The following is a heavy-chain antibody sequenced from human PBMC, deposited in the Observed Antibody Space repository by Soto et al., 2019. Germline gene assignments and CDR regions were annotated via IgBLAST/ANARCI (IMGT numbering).Heavy chain of an antibody. V-gene: IGHV3-15*07. CDR2: VKSNTDGGTT. D-gene: IGHD3-16*01. Sequence: PGGSLRLSCAASGFIFSNAWINFVRQAPGKGLEWVGRVKSNTDGGTTDFAAPVKGRFAISRDDSKNMVYLEMNSLKTEDTAIYYCTADSYMTNIIVRLDYWGHGTLVTVSS. J-gene: IGHJ4*01. CDR3: TADSYMTNIIVRLDY. CDR1: GFIFSNAW.